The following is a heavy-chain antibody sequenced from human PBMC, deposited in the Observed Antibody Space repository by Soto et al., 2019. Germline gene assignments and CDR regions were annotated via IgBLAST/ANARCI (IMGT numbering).Heavy chain of an antibody. CDR3: ARGVTGSCLLAGWFDP. J-gene: IGHJ5*02. CDR1: GYTFTSYD. Sequence: ASVKVSCKASGYTFTSYDINWVRQATGQGLEWMGWMNPNSGNTGYAQKFQGRVTMTRNTSISTAYMELSSLRSEDTAVYYCARGVTGSCLLAGWFDPWGQGTLVTVSS. D-gene: IGHD1-26*01. CDR2: MNPNSGNT. V-gene: IGHV1-8*01.